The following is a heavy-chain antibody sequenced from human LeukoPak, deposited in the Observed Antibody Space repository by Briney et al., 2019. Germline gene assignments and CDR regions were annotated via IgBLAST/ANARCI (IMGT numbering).Heavy chain of an antibody. J-gene: IGHJ6*03. D-gene: IGHD4-17*01. V-gene: IGHV3-30*18. CDR3: AKGGDYIDYYYMDV. Sequence: PGGSLRLSCAASGVTFSDYGMHWVRQAPGKGLEWVAVISSDGSNKDYADSVKGRFTISIDNSKNTLYLQMNSLRAEDTAVYYCAKGGDYIDYYYMDVWGKGTTVTVSS. CDR1: GVTFSDYG. CDR2: ISSDGSNK.